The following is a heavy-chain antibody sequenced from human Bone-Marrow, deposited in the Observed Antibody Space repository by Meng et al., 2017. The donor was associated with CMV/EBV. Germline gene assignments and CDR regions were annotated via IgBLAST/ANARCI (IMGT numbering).Heavy chain of an antibody. V-gene: IGHV1-3*01. D-gene: IGHD6-19*01. CDR1: GSTFTSYT. CDR3: ARDGVGSSGWHLFDY. J-gene: IGHJ4*02. Sequence: SGSTFTSYTMHWVRQAPGQRLEWMGWINAGNGNTKSSQKFRGRVTITRDTSASTAYMELSSLRSEDTAVYYCARDGVGSSGWHLFDYWGQGTLVTVSS. CDR2: INAGNGNT.